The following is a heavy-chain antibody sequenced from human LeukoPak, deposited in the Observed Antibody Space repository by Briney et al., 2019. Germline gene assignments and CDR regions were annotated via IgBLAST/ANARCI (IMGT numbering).Heavy chain of an antibody. D-gene: IGHD3-10*01. V-gene: IGHV1-24*01. CDR3: ATGLQLLWFGELLTPLGY. Sequence: ASVKVSCKVSGYTLTELSMHWVRQAPGKGLEWMGGFDPEDGETIYAQKFQGRVTMTEDTSTDTAYMELSSLRSEDTAVYYCATGLQLLWFGELLTPLGYWGQGTLVTVSS. CDR1: GYTLTELS. J-gene: IGHJ4*02. CDR2: FDPEDGET.